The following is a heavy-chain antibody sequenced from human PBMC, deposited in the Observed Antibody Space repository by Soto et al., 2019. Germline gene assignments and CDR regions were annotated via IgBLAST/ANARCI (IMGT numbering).Heavy chain of an antibody. CDR3: ARERGNYRYFAY. CDR2: VNTYKGNT. D-gene: IGHD3-16*02. CDR1: GYTFTDYG. V-gene: IGHV1-18*01. J-gene: IGHJ4*02. Sequence: QVQLVQSGAEVKKPGASVKVSCEASGYTFTDYGITWVRQAPGQGLEWMGWVNTYKGNTKYAQRLQGRVTMTTETSTSTAYMELRSLRSDDTAVYFCARERGNYRYFAYWGQGTLVTVSS.